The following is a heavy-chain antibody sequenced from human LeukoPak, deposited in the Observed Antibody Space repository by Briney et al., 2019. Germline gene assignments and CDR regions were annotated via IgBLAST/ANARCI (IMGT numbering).Heavy chain of an antibody. Sequence: GGSLRLSCAASGFTFSSYAMHWVRQAPGKGLENVSAISSNGGSTYYANSVKGRFTISRDNSKNTLYLQMGSLRAEDMAVYYCARSYNWNVLSGYSDYWGQGTLVTVSS. CDR3: ARSYNWNVLSGYSDY. V-gene: IGHV3-64*01. CDR2: ISSNGGST. CDR1: GFTFSSYA. J-gene: IGHJ4*02. D-gene: IGHD1-1*01.